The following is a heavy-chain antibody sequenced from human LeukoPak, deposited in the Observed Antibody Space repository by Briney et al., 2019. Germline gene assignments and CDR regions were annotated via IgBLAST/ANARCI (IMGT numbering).Heavy chain of an antibody. J-gene: IGHJ4*02. V-gene: IGHV3-21*01. CDR1: GFTFSSCS. CDR2: ISSSSYI. Sequence: PGGSLRLSCAASGFTFSSCSMNWVRQAPGKGLEWVSSISSSSYIYYADSVKGRFTISRDNAKNSLYLQMNSLRAEDTAVYYCARDSTARNIGFYYYDSSGSFDYWGQGTLVTVSP. CDR3: ARDSTARNIGFYYYDSSGSFDY. D-gene: IGHD3-22*01.